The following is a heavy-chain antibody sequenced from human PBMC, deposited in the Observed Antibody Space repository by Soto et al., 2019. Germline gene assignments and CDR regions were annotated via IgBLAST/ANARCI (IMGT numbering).Heavy chain of an antibody. Sequence: EVQLSQSGGGLVQPGGSLRLSCAGSGFTFINYAMNWVRQAPGKGLDWVSSISGGGDATFFANSARGRFTISRDNSDNTVTLQIISLGVDDPAVYYCARKILGSTGPPDYGYFDLWGRGTRVTVSS. J-gene: IGHJ2*01. D-gene: IGHD4-4*01. CDR1: GFTFINYA. CDR3: ARKILGSTGPPDYGYFDL. CDR2: ISGGGDAT. V-gene: IGHV3-23*01.